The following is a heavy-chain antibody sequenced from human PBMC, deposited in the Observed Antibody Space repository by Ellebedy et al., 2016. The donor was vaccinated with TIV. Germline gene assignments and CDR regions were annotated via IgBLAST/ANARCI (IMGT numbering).Heavy chain of an antibody. J-gene: IGHJ3*02. CDR1: GFTFSDYY. Sequence: GESLKISXAASGFTFSDYYMSWIRQAPGKGLEWVSYISSSGSTIYYADSVKGRFTISRDNAKNSLYLQMNSLRAEDTAVYYCARDATGTSDAFDIWGQGTMVTVSS. D-gene: IGHD1-1*01. CDR2: ISSSGSTI. V-gene: IGHV3-11*01. CDR3: ARDATGTSDAFDI.